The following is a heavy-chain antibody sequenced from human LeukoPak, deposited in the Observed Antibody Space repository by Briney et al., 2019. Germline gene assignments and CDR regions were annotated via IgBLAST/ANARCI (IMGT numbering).Heavy chain of an antibody. CDR2: IYHRGYT. V-gene: IGHV4-38-2*01. D-gene: IGHD2-21*02. Sequence: PSETLSLTCAVSGYSINSGYYWGWIRQPPGKGLEWIGSIYHRGYTYYNPSLKSRVTISVDTSKNQFSLKLTSVTAADTAVYYCARLFCGGDCSSFHPNWFDPWGQGTLVTVSS. CDR1: GYSINSGYY. J-gene: IGHJ5*02. CDR3: ARLFCGGDCSSFHPNWFDP.